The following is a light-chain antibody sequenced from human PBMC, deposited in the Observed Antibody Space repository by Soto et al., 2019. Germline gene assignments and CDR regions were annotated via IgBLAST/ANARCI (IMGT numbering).Light chain of an antibody. CDR1: QSLSIW. Sequence: DIQMTQSPSTLSASIGDRVTITCRASQSLSIWLAWYQQKPGKAPKLLICKASTLQSGVPSRFSGSGSGTEFTLTITSLQPDDFATYCCHQYNRFPRTFGQGTKVEIK. V-gene: IGKV1-5*03. J-gene: IGKJ1*01. CDR2: KAS. CDR3: HQYNRFPRT.